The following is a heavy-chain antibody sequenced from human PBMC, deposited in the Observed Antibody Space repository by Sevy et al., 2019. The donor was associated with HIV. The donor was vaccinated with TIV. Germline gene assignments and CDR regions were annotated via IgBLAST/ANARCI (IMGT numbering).Heavy chain of an antibody. D-gene: IGHD5-12*01. Sequence: GGSLRLSCAASGFTFSSYAMSWVRQAPGKGLEWVSAISGSGGSTYYAYSVKGRFTISRDNSKNTLYLQMNSLRAEDTAVYYCAKTPSDIVATIGGDYYYYYYGMDVWGQGTTVTVSS. CDR1: GFTFSSYA. CDR2: ISGSGGST. J-gene: IGHJ6*02. CDR3: AKTPSDIVATIGGDYYYYYYGMDV. V-gene: IGHV3-23*01.